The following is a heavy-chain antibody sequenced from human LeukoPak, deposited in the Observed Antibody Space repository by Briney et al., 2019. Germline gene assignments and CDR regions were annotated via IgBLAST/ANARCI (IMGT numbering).Heavy chain of an antibody. V-gene: IGHV3-23*01. CDR3: AKDSFFGYSYGSFDY. D-gene: IGHD5-18*01. J-gene: IGHJ4*02. CDR2: ISGSGGST. CDR1: GFTFSSYA. Sequence: GSLRLSCAASGFTFSSYAMSWVRQAPGKGLEWVSAISGSGGSTYYADSVKGRFTISRDNSKNTLYLQMNSLRAEDTAVYYCAKDSFFGYSYGSFDYWGQGTLVTVSS.